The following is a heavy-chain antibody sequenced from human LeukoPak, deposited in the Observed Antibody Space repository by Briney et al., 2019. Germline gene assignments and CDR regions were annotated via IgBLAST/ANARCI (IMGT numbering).Heavy chain of an antibody. D-gene: IGHD1-26*01. CDR2: VNESGGT. J-gene: IGHJ5*02. CDR1: GGSFSGYY. Sequence: SETLSLTCAVYGGSFSGYYWNWIRQTPAKGMEWLGEVNESGGTNISPSLRSRVILSVDTSKNQFSLKLISVTVADTAIYYCARGQGATVPQVGKNWFDPWGQGTRVTVSS. V-gene: IGHV4-34*01. CDR3: ARGQGATVPQVGKNWFDP.